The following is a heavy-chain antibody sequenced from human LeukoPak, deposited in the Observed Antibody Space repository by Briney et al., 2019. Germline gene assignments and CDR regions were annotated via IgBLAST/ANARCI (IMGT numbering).Heavy chain of an antibody. CDR2: IYPGDSET. D-gene: IGHD5-24*01. CDR1: GYSFTTYW. CDR3: TRSPRDGYHDAFDI. V-gene: IGHV5-51*01. J-gene: IGHJ3*02. Sequence: GESLKISCKGSGYSFTTYWIAWVRQMPGEGLEWMGIIYPGDSETRYSPFFQGQVTISADKSITTAYLQWGSLKASDTAIYYCTRSPRDGYHDAFDIWGQGTMVTVSS.